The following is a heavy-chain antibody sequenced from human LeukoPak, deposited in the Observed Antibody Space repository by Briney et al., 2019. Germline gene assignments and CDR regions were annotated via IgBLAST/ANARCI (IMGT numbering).Heavy chain of an antibody. CDR2: ISSSGRTT. CDR1: GFTFSSYE. Sequence: PGGSLRLSCAASGFTFSSYEMNWVRQAPGKGLEWFSYISSSGRTTYYADSVKGRFTISRDNAKNSLYLQMNSLRAEDTAVYYCARDLRLLAVAAPFDYWGQGTLVTVSS. D-gene: IGHD6-19*01. CDR3: ARDLRLLAVAAPFDY. J-gene: IGHJ4*02. V-gene: IGHV3-48*03.